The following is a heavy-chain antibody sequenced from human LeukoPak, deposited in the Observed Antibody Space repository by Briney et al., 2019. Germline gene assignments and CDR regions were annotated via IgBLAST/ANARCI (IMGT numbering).Heavy chain of an antibody. J-gene: IGHJ5*02. D-gene: IGHD2-15*01. CDR2: ISAYNGNT. CDR3: ARDYWTLGYCSGGSCPNWFDP. CDR1: GYTFTSYG. V-gene: IGHV1-18*01. Sequence: GASVKVSCKASGYTFTSYGISWVRQAPGQGLEWMGWISAYNGNTNYAQKLQGGVTMTTDTSTSTAYMELRSLRSDDTAVYYCARDYWTLGYCSGGSCPNWFDPWGQGTLVTVSS.